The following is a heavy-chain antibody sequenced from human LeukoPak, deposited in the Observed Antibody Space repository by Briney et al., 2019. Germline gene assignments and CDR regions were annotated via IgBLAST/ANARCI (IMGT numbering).Heavy chain of an antibody. CDR2: IYYSGST. V-gene: IGHV4-30-4*01. CDR1: GGSISSGDYY. D-gene: IGHD4-11*01. J-gene: IGHJ4*02. CDR3: ARALSVTTLRMDY. Sequence: SQTLSLTCTVSGGSISSGDYYWSWIRQPPGKGLEWIGYIYYSGSTFYNPSLKSRVSISVDTSKNQFSLKLSSVTAADTAVYYCARALSVTTLRMDYWGQGTLVTVSS.